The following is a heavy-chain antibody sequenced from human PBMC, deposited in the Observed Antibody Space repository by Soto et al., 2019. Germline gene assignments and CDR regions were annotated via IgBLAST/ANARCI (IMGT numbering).Heavy chain of an antibody. J-gene: IGHJ6*02. CDR3: ARERTSKGGLDV. CDR2: IISGGSRV. Sequence: EGSLRLSCAASGFMFSHDWMNWVRQGPGKGLEWIARIISGGSRVTYADSVEGRFTITRDNAKNMSFLEMHSLTVEDTAVYYCARERTSKGGLDVWGQGTTVTVSS. CDR1: GFMFSHDW. V-gene: IGHV3-74*01.